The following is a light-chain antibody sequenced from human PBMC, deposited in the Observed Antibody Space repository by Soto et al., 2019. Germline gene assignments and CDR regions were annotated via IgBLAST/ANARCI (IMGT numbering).Light chain of an antibody. CDR3: QQTYSTPQT. V-gene: IGKV1-39*01. Sequence: DIQMTQSPSSLSASVGDRVTITCRASQRISNYLNWYQQKPGKAPKLLIYAASSLQSGVPSRFSGSGSGTDFTLTISSLQLEDFATYYCQQTYSTPQTFGQGTRLEIK. CDR1: QRISNY. J-gene: IGKJ2*01. CDR2: AAS.